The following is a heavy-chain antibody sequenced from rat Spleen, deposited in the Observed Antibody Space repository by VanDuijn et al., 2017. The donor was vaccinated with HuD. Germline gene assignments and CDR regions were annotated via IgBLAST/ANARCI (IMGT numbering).Heavy chain of an antibody. V-gene: IGHV5-29*01. J-gene: IGHJ2*01. CDR1: GFTFSNYG. Sequence: EVQLVESGGGLVQPGRSLKLSCVASGFTFSNYGMAWVRQAPKKGLEWVAYISYDGGSTYYRDSVKGRFTISRDNAKSTLYLQMDSLRSEDTATYYCARQWDYWGQGVMVTVSS. CDR2: ISYDGGST. CDR3: ARQWDY.